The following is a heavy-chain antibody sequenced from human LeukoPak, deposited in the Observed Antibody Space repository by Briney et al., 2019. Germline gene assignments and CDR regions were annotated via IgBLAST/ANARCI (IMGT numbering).Heavy chain of an antibody. CDR2: IYHSGST. CDR1: GGSISSSNW. D-gene: IGHD6-13*01. V-gene: IGHV4-4*02. J-gene: IGHJ6*02. CDR3: ARDHDIAAAGTGSYGMDV. Sequence: PSGTLSLTCAVSGGSISSSNWWSWVRRPPGKGLEWIGEIYHSGSTNYNPSLKSRVTISVDKSKNQFSLKLSSVTAADTAVYYCARDHDIAAAGTGSYGMDVWGQGTTVTVSS.